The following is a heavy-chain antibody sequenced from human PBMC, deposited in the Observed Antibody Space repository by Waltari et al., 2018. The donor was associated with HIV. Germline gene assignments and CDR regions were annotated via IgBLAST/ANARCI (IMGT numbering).Heavy chain of an antibody. Sequence: QVQLQESGPGLVKPSQTLSLTCTVSGGSISSGSYHWSWIRQPAGKGLGWIGRLDTSGGTDYNPSLKSRATISGDTSKNQFSLKLSSVTAADTAVYYCARAVVGGYDLGNNWFDPWGQGTLVTVSS. D-gene: IGHD5-12*01. CDR1: GGSISSGSYH. J-gene: IGHJ5*02. V-gene: IGHV4-61*02. CDR3: ARAVVGGYDLGNNWFDP. CDR2: LDTSGGT.